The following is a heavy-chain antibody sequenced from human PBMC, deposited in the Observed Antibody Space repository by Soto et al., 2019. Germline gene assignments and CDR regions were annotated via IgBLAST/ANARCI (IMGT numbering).Heavy chain of an antibody. J-gene: IGHJ4*02. CDR3: ARDSEGTIAVAPY. D-gene: IGHD6-19*01. V-gene: IGHV4-4*02. CDR1: SGSISSSNW. CDR2: IYHSGST. Sequence: SETLSLTCAVSSGSISSSNWWSWVRQPPGKGLEWIGEIYHSGSTNYNPSLKSRVTISVDKSKNQFSLKLSSVTAADTAVYYCARDSEGTIAVAPYWGQGTLVTVSS.